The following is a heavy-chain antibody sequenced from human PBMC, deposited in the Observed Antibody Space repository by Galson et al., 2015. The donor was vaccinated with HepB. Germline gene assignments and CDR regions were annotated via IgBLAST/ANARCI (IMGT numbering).Heavy chain of an antibody. CDR2: IKSKTDAGTT. V-gene: IGHV3-15*01. CDR1: GLTFSNAW. D-gene: IGHD3-9*01. CDR3: TTDSPMEAHDTLTDVPRGWHWLVLNDDAEYFQY. J-gene: IGHJ1*01. Sequence: SLRLSCAASGLTFSNAWVTWVRQAPGKGLEWVGRIKSKTDAGTTDYAAPVKGRFTISRDDSKNTVYLQMNSLKTEDTAVYYCTTDSPMEAHDTLTDVPRGWHWLVLNDDAEYFQYWGQGTLVTVSS.